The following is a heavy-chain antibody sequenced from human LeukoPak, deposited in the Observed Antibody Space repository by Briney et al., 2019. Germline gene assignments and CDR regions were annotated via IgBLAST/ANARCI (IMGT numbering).Heavy chain of an antibody. V-gene: IGHV3-23*01. J-gene: IGHJ4*02. Sequence: ETLSLTCTVSGGSISSSSYYWGWIRQPPGKGLEWVSAISGSGSGGSTYYADSVKGRFTISRDNSKNTLYLQMNSLRVEDTAVYYCAKATSVTTLFDYWGQGTLVTVSS. CDR2: ISGSGSGGST. CDR3: AKATSVTTLFDY. CDR1: GGSISSSSYY. D-gene: IGHD4-17*01.